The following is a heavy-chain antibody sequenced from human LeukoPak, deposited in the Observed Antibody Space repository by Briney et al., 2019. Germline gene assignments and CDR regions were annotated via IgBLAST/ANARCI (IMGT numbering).Heavy chain of an antibody. CDR1: EFTFGNFA. D-gene: IGHD3-16*01. CDR2: IRGGGAGA. Sequence: GGSLRLSCAASEFTFGNFAMSWVRQAPGKGLEWVSYIRGGGAGALYADSVKGRFTVSRDNSRSTLYLQMNSLRVEDTAVYYCAKCAQSYGNDAFDLWGSGTMVTVSS. V-gene: IGHV3-23*01. CDR3: AKCAQSYGNDAFDL. J-gene: IGHJ3*01.